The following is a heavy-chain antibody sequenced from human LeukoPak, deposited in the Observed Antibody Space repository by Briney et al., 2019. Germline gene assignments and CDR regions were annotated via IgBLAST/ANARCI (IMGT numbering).Heavy chain of an antibody. J-gene: IGHJ6*03. Sequence: ASVKVSCKASGYTFISYAMNWVRQAPGQGLEWMGWINPNSGGTNYAQKFQGRVTMTRDTSISTAYMELSRLRSDDTAVYYCARAWIQLWLGYYYYYMDVWGKGTTVTVSS. CDR3: ARAWIQLWLGYYYYYMDV. V-gene: IGHV1-2*02. CDR1: GYTFISYA. CDR2: INPNSGGT. D-gene: IGHD5-18*01.